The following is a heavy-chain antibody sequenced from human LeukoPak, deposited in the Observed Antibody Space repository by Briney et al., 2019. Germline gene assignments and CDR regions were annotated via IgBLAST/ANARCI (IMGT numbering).Heavy chain of an antibody. J-gene: IGHJ4*02. CDR1: GFAVSSKY. Sequence: GGSLRLSCAASGFAVSSKYMSWVRQAPGKGLEWVSVIYSGGSTYYADSVKGRFTISRDDSKNTVDLQMNSLRVEDTAVYYCAMRGNTWYDCWGQGTLVTVSS. CDR3: AMRGNTWYDC. D-gene: IGHD6-13*01. V-gene: IGHV3-53*01. CDR2: IYSGGST.